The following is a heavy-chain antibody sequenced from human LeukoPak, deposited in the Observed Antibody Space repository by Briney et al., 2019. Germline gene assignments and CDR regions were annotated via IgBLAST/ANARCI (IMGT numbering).Heavy chain of an antibody. V-gene: IGHV3-23*01. J-gene: IGHJ4*02. D-gene: IGHD3-10*01. CDR3: AKDPELLWLGDIGYFDY. Sequence: QAGGSLRLSCAASGFTFSSYGMSWVRQAPGKGLEWVSVISGSGGSTYYADSVKGRFTISRDNSKNTLYLQMNSLRAEDTAVYYCAKDPELLWLGDIGYFDYWGQGTLVTVSS. CDR2: ISGSGGST. CDR1: GFTFSSYG.